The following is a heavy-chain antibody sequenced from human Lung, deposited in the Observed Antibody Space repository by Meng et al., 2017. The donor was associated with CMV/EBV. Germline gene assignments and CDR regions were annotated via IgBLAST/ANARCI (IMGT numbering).Heavy chain of an antibody. V-gene: IGHV3-21*01. CDR2: ITSSSSYI. J-gene: IGHJ3*02. Sequence: GGSXRLXXAASGFTFSTYSMNWVRQAPGKGLEWVSFITSSSSYIYYADSVRGRFTISRDNAKNSLYLQMNSLRAEDTAVYYCAIYCSTTTCPPGHDAFDIWXQGTXVTVSS. CDR1: GFTFSTYS. D-gene: IGHD2-2*01. CDR3: AIYCSTTTCPPGHDAFDI.